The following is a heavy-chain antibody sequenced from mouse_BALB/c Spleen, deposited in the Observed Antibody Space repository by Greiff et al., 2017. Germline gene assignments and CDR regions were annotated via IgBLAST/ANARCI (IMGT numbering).Heavy chain of an antibody. CDR3: ARDSITTVVGFDY. CDR1: GFTFTDYY. V-gene: IGHV7-3*02. J-gene: IGHJ2*01. CDR2: IRNKANGYTT. D-gene: IGHD1-1*01. Sequence: EVKLEESGGGLVQPGGSLRLSCATSGFTFTDYYMSWVRQPPGKALEWLGFIRNKANGYTTEYSASVKGRFTISRDNSQSILYLQMNTLRAEDSATYYCARDSITTVVGFDYWGQGTTLTVSS.